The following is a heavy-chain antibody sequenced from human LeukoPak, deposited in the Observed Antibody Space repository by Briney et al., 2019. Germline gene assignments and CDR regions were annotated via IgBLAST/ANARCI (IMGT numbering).Heavy chain of an antibody. J-gene: IGHJ4*02. Sequence: ASVKVSCKASGYTFTSYDINWVRQATGQGLEWMGWMNPNSGNTGYAQKFQGRVTMTRNTSISTAYMELSSLRSEDTAVYYCARRLSPIVDFDYWGQGTLVTVSS. CDR1: GYTFTSYD. CDR2: MNPNSGNT. CDR3: ARRLSPIVDFDY. D-gene: IGHD3-22*01. V-gene: IGHV1-8*01.